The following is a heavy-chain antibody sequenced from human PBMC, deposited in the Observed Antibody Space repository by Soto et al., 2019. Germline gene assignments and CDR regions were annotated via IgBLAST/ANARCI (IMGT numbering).Heavy chain of an antibody. D-gene: IGHD7-27*01. CDR2: ISSSSSYI. V-gene: IGHV3-21*06. J-gene: IGHJ6*02. CDR1: GFTFSSYS. CDR3: ARKLGTTDYYVVMDV. Sequence: EVQLVESGGGLVKPGGSLRLSCPVSGFTFSSYSMNWVRQAPGKGLEWVSSISSSSSYIYYADSVKGRFTITRDNAKNSLYLQMNRLRAVDTAVYYCARKLGTTDYYVVMDVWGQGTTVTVSS.